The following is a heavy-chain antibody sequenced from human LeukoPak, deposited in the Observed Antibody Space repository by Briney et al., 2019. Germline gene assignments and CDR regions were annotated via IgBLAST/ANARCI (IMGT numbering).Heavy chain of an antibody. CDR2: IYYSGST. Sequence: PSETLSLTCTVSGGSISSYYWSWIRQPPGKGLERIGYIYYSGSTNYNPSLKSRVTISVDTSKNQFSLKLSSVTAADTAVYYCASTYSGYAGGYYFDYWGQGTLVTVSS. J-gene: IGHJ4*02. CDR3: ASTYSGYAGGYYFDY. V-gene: IGHV4-59*08. D-gene: IGHD5-12*01. CDR1: GGSISSYY.